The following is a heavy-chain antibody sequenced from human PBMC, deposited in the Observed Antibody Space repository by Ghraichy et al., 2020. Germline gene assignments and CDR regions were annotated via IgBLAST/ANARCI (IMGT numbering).Heavy chain of an antibody. CDR1: GYTFTGYY. D-gene: IGHD3-10*01. V-gene: IGHV1-2*02. CDR3: ARVRVAMVRGVGYYYYGMDV. J-gene: IGHJ6*02. CDR2: INPNSGGT. Sequence: ASVKVSCKASGYTFTGYYMHWVRQAPGQGLEWMGWINPNSGGTNYAQKFQGRVTMTRDTSISTAYMELSRLRSDDMAVYYCARVRVAMVRGVGYYYYGMDVWGQGTTVTVSS.